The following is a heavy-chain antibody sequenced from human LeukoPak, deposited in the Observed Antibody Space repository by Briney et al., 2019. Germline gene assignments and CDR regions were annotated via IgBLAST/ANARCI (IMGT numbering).Heavy chain of an antibody. CDR3: ARAMVSAMAHSPFEF. Sequence: GESLKISCKGSGYRFTTYWIGWVRQMPGKGLEWMGIIYPGDSDTRYSPSFQGQVTISADKSISTAYLQWSSLKAPDSAMYFCARAMVSAMAHSPFEFWGQGTLVTVSS. V-gene: IGHV5-51*01. CDR1: GYRFTTYW. J-gene: IGHJ4*02. D-gene: IGHD5-18*01. CDR2: IYPGDSDT.